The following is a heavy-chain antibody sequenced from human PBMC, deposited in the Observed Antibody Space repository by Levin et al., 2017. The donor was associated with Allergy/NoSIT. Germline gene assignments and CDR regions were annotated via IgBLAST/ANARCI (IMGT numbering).Heavy chain of an antibody. V-gene: IGHV4-34*01. CDR2: INQSGNT. CDR3: GGRGY. J-gene: IGHJ4*02. CDR1: GGSFSDFY. Sequence: SQTLSLTCAVYGGSFSDFYWSWIRQPPGKGLEWIGEINQSGNTNCNPSLKSRVTMSVDTSKKQLSLKLSSVTAADTAIYYCGGRGYWGQGTLVTVSS.